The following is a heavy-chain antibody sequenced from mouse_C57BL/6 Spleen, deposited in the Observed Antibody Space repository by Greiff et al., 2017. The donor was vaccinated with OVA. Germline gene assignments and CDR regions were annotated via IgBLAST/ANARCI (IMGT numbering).Heavy chain of an antibody. D-gene: IGHD1-1*01. CDR2: IYPGSGST. CDR1: GYTFTSYW. J-gene: IGHJ2*01. V-gene: IGHV1-55*01. CDR3: AKRGSSGYFDY. Sequence: VQLQQPGAELVKPGASVKMSCKASGYTFTSYWITWVKQRPGQGLEWIGDIYPGSGSTNYTEKFKSKANLTVDTSSSTAYMQLSRLTSGDTAVYYCAKRGSSGYFDYWGQGTTLTVA.